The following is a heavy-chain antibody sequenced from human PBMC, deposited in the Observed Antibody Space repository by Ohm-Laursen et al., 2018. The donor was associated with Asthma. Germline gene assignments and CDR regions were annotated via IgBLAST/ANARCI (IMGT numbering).Heavy chain of an antibody. CDR3: ARVGCSSTSCYSGWFDP. J-gene: IGHJ5*02. Sequence: TLSLTCTVSGGSISSSSYYWGWIRQPPGKGLEWIGSIYYSGSTYYNPSLKSRVTISVDTSKNQFSLELSSVTAADTAVYYCARVGCSSTSCYSGWFDPWGQGTLVTVSS. V-gene: IGHV4-39*07. D-gene: IGHD2-2*01. CDR2: IYYSGST. CDR1: GGSISSSSYY.